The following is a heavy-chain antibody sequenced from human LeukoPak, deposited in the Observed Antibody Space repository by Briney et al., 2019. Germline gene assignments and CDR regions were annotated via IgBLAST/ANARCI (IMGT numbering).Heavy chain of an antibody. V-gene: IGHV4-59*08. J-gene: IGHJ3*02. Sequence: GTLSLTCTVSGDSISSYYWSWVRQPPGEGLECICYIYYSGSNNYNPSVTSQVTISVDTYKTKFSLKLSSVTAADTAVYYCSRARYTWDYSSADAFDIWGQGTMVTVSS. CDR2: IYYSGSN. CDR1: GDSISSYY. D-gene: IGHD1-7*01. CDR3: SRARYTWDYSSADAFDI.